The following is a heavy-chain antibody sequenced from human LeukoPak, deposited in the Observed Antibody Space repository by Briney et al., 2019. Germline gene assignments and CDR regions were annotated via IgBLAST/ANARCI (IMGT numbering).Heavy chain of an antibody. CDR1: GYTFTGYY. CDR2: INPNSGGT. Sequence: ASVKVSCKASGYTFTGYYMQWVRQAPGQGLEWMGWINPNSGGTNYAQKFQGRVTMTRDTSISTAYMELSRLRSDDTAVYYCARELYSGSYYAPILDYWGQGTLVTVSS. J-gene: IGHJ4*02. D-gene: IGHD1-26*01. CDR3: ARELYSGSYYAPILDY. V-gene: IGHV1-2*02.